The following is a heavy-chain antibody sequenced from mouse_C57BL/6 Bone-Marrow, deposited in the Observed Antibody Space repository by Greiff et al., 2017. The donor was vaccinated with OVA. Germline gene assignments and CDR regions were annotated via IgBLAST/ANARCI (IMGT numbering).Heavy chain of an antibody. CDR2: IWGVGST. D-gene: IGHD3-3*01. J-gene: IGHJ3*01. Sequence: VKVVESGPGLVAPSQSLSITCTVSGFSLTSYGVDWVRQSPGKGLEWLGVIWGVGSTNYNSALKSRLSISTDNSKSQVFLKMNSLQTDDTARYYCASRRDDWFAYWGQGTLVTVSA. CDR1: GFSLTSYG. CDR3: ASRRDDWFAY. V-gene: IGHV2-6*01.